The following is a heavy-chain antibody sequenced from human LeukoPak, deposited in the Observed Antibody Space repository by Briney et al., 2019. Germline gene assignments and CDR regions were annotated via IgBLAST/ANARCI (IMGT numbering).Heavy chain of an antibody. CDR1: GFTFSSYA. V-gene: IGHV3-23*01. J-gene: IGHJ6*02. D-gene: IGHD6-19*01. Sequence: GGSLSLSCAASGFTFSSYAMSWVRQAPGKGLEWVSAISGSGGSTYYADSVKGRFTISRDNSKNTLYLQLNSLRAEDSAIYYCAKDAGSGTPTSYYFYGMDVWGQGTTVTVSS. CDR3: AKDAGSGTPTSYYFYGMDV. CDR2: ISGSGGST.